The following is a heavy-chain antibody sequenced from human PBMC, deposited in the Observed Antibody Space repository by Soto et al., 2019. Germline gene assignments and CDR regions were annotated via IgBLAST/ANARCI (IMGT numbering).Heavy chain of an antibody. V-gene: IGHV1-58*01. CDR2: IVVGSGNT. CDR3: AAELGYYYYGMDV. D-gene: IGHD3-16*01. CDR1: GFTFTSSS. J-gene: IGHJ6*02. Sequence: ASVKVSCKASGFTFTSSSVQWVLQARGQRLEWIGWIVVGSGNTNYAQKFQERVTITRDMSTSTAYMELSSLRSEDTAVYYCAAELGYYYYGMDVWGQGTTVTVSS.